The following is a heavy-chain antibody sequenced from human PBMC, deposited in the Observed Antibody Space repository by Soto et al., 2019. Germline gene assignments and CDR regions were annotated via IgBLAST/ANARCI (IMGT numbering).Heavy chain of an antibody. Sequence: QVQLLQSGTEVKRPGSSVKVSCKTSGVSFNSYGFAWVRQAPGRGLEWAGKINPASQLTNYEQSLQGRDTITADTSTRTTYMELSGLKSEDTAVYFCARMRLARLNQRGQRTLVTVSS. V-gene: IGHV1-69*09. CDR1: GVSFNSYG. CDR2: INPASQLT. D-gene: IGHD3-3*02. J-gene: IGHJ1*01. CDR3: ARMRLARLNQ.